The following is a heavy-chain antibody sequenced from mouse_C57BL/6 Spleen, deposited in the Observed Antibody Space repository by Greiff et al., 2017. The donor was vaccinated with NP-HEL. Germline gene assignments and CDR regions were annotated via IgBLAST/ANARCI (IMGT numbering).Heavy chain of an antibody. D-gene: IGHD1-1*01. CDR2: ISGGGGNT. CDR3: ARRGYGSDWYFDV. Sequence: EVQVVESGGGLVKPGGSLKLSCAASGFTFSSYTMSWVRQTPEKRLEWVATISGGGGNTYYPDSVKGRFTISRDNAKNTLYLQMSSLRSEDTALYYCARRGYGSDWYFDVWGTGTTVTVSS. J-gene: IGHJ1*03. CDR1: GFTFSSYT. V-gene: IGHV5-9*01.